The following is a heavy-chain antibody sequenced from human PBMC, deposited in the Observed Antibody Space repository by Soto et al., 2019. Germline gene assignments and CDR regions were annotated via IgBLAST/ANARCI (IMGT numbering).Heavy chain of an antibody. CDR3: ARGNDFRTGWFEP. CDR2: MYYSGTT. V-gene: IGHV4-31*03. J-gene: IGHJ5*02. Sequence: QVQLQESGPGLVKPSQTLSLTCTVSAGSISSGTYYWNWIRQHPGKGLEWIGYMYYSGTTYYNQSLPRRLTISGDPSKNQFSLKLSSVTVAYPAVYYCARGNDFRTGWFEPWGQGIMVTVSS. D-gene: IGHD4-4*01. CDR1: AGSISSGTYY.